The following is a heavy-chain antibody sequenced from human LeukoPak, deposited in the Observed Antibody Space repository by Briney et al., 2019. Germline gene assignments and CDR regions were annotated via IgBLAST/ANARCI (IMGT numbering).Heavy chain of an antibody. CDR2: INTDGRTT. CDR3: ATVQAGSNYEPFDY. V-gene: IGHV3-74*01. D-gene: IGHD1-26*01. Sequence: PGGSLRLSCAASGFTFSTYWMHWVRQAPGKGLVWVSHINTDGRTTAYTDSVKGRFTISRDNARNTLYLQMNSLKTEDTAVYYCATVQAGSNYEPFDYWGQGTLVTVSS. CDR1: GFTFSTYW. J-gene: IGHJ4*02.